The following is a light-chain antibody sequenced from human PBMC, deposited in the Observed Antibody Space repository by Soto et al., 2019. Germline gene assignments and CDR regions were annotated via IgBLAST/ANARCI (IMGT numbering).Light chain of an antibody. CDR3: QQYHNLWT. Sequence: IVLTQSPATLSVSPGERATLSCRASQGSFYNLAWFQQRHGQAPRLLIYRASTRATNIPARFSGSGSGTESTLTISSLQSEDFALYYCQQYHNLWTFGQGTRVEIK. V-gene: IGKV3-15*01. CDR2: RAS. J-gene: IGKJ1*01. CDR1: QGSFYN.